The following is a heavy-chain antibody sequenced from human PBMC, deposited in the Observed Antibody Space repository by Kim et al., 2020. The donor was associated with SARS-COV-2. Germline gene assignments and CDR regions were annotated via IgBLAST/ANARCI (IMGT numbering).Heavy chain of an antibody. D-gene: IGHD3-22*01. CDR1: GFTVSSNY. J-gene: IGHJ4*02. V-gene: IGHV3-66*01. CDR3: ARDCCGYDSSGHTDY. CDR2: IYSGGST. Sequence: GGSLRLSCAASGFTVSSNYMSWVRQAPGKGLEWVSVIYSGGSTYYADSVKGRFTISRDNSKNTLYLQMNSLRAEDTAVYYCARDCCGYDSSGHTDYWGQGTLVTVSS.